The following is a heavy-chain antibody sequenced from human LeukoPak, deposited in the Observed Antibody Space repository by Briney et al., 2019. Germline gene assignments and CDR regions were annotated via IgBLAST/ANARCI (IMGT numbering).Heavy chain of an antibody. CDR2: ISGSGGST. D-gene: IGHD4-11*01. CDR3: AKDPDYMWDSYYFDY. V-gene: IGHV3-23*01. Sequence: PGGSLRLSCAASGFTFSSYAMSWVRQAPGKGLEWVSAISGSGGSTYYADSVKGRFTISRDNSKNTLYLQMNSLRAGDTAVYYCAKDPDYMWDSYYFDYWGQGTLVTVSS. J-gene: IGHJ4*02. CDR1: GFTFSSYA.